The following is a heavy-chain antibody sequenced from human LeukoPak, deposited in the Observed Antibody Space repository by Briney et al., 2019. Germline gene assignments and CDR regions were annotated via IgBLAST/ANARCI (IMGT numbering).Heavy chain of an antibody. Sequence: PGGSLRRSCAASGFTFSSYSMNWVRQAPGKGLEWVSSISSSSSYIYYADSVKGRFTISRDNAKNSLYLQMNSLRAEDTAVYYCARDDSSGYYAYNFDYWGQGTLVTVSS. V-gene: IGHV3-21*01. CDR1: GFTFSSYS. D-gene: IGHD3-22*01. CDR3: ARDDSSGYYAYNFDY. CDR2: ISSSSSYI. J-gene: IGHJ4*02.